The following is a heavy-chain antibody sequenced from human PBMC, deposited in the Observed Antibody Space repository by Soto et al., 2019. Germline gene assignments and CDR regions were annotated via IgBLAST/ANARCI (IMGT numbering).Heavy chain of an antibody. V-gene: IGHV4-4*02. CDR2: IYHSGST. Sequence: AWETLSLTCAVSGGSISSSNWWSWVRQPPGKGLEWIGEIYHSGSTNYYPSLKSRVTISVDKSKNQFSLKLSSVTAAASAVYYFTRVTPSPPSIAARPIDYLGQGTLDTVSS. CDR3: TRVTPSPPSIAARPIDY. CDR1: GGSISSSNW. J-gene: IGHJ4*02. D-gene: IGHD6-6*01.